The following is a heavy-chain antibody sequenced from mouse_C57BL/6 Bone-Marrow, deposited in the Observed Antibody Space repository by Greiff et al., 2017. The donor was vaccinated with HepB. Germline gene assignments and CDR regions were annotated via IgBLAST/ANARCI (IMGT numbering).Heavy chain of an antibody. D-gene: IGHD1-1*01. J-gene: IGHJ3*01. CDR1: GFTFSDYY. CDR2: ICNGGGST. V-gene: IGHV5-12*01. Sequence: DVKLVESGGGLVQPGGSLKLSCAASGFTFSDYYMYWVRQTPEKRLEWVAYICNGGGSTYYPDTVKGRFTISRDNAKNTLYLQMSRLKSEDTAMYYCARHEVYYGSPLAYWGQGTLVTVSA. CDR3: ARHEVYYGSPLAY.